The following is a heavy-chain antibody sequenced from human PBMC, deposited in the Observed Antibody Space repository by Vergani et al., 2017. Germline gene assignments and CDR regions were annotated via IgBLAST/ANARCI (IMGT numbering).Heavy chain of an antibody. Sequence: EVQLVESGGGLVQPGGSLRLSCAASGFTFSSYWMHWVRQAPGKGLVWVSRINSDGSSTSYADSVKGRFTISRDNAKNTLYLQMNSLRAEDTAVYYCARAGIAAAGPYYYYYYYMDVWGKGP. CDR2: INSDGSST. V-gene: IGHV3-74*01. D-gene: IGHD6-13*01. J-gene: IGHJ6*03. CDR3: ARAGIAAAGPYYYYYYYMDV. CDR1: GFTFSSYW.